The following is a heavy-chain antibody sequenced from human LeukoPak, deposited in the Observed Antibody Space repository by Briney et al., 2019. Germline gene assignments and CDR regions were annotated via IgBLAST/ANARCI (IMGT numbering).Heavy chain of an antibody. V-gene: IGHV4-39*07. J-gene: IGHJ5*02. CDR3: ARERSSSGGHNWFDP. D-gene: IGHD4-23*01. Sequence: SETLSLTCTVSGAYTITSGHYWGWIRQPPVKGLEWIGSVYYTGVTSTNPFFRSRMSISVDTSKNQFSLNLTSVTAADAAVNYCARERSSSGGHNWFDPWGQGTLVTVSS. CDR1: GAYTITSGHY. CDR2: VYYTGVT.